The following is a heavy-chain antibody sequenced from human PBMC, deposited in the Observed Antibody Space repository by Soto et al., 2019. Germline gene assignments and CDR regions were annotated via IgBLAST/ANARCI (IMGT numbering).Heavy chain of an antibody. D-gene: IGHD3-10*01. CDR3: ARDKGDYYGSGSFGGIDY. CDR2: IIPILGIA. V-gene: IGHV1-69*04. Sequence: ASVKVSCKASGGTFSSYTISWVRQAPGQGLEWMGRIIPILGIANYAQKFQGRVTITADKSTSTAYMELSSLRSEDTAVYYCARDKGDYYGSGSFGGIDYWGQGTLVTVSS. CDR1: GGTFSSYT. J-gene: IGHJ4*02.